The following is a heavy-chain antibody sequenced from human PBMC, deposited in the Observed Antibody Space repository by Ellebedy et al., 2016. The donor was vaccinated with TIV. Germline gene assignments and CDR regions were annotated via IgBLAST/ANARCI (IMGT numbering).Heavy chain of an antibody. V-gene: IGHV3-23*01. CDR2: ISGSGGST. CDR1: GFSFGSYW. J-gene: IGHJ6*02. Sequence: GESLKISCAVSGFSFGSYWMSWVRQAPGKGLEWVSAISGSGGSTYHADSVKGRFTISRDNSKNTLYLQMNSLRAEDSAVYYCAKVGHFYYYFYGMNVWGQGTTVTVSS. CDR3: AKVGHFYYYFYGMNV.